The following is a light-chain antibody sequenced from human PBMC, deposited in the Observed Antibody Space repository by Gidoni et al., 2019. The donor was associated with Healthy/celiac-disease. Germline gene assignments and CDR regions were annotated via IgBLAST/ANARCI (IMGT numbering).Light chain of an antibody. Sequence: DIVMTQSPASLAVSLGERATINCKSSQSFLYSSNNKNYLAWYQQKPGQPPKLLIYWASTRESGVPDRFSGSGSGTDFTLTISSLQAEDVAVYYCQQYYSTPTFGQGTKVEIK. CDR1: QSFLYSSNNKNY. CDR3: QQYYSTPT. V-gene: IGKV4-1*01. J-gene: IGKJ1*01. CDR2: WAS.